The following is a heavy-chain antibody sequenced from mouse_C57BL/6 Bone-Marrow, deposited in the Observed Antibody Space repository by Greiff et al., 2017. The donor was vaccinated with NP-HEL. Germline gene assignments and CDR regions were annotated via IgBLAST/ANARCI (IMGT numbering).Heavy chain of an antibody. J-gene: IGHJ4*01. CDR3: ARMGIYYYGSSHYAMDY. CDR1: GFSFTSYG. Sequence: VQLQQSGPGLVQPSQSLSITCTVSGFSFTSYGVHWVRQSPGKGLEWLGVIWSGGSTDYNAAFISRLSISKDNSKSQVFFKMNSLQADDTAIYYCARMGIYYYGSSHYAMDYWGQGTSVTVSS. D-gene: IGHD1-1*01. V-gene: IGHV2-2*01. CDR2: IWSGGST.